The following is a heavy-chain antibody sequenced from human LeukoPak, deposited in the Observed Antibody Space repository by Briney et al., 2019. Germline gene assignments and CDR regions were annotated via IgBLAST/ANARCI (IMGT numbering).Heavy chain of an antibody. Sequence: GGSLRLSCAAPGFTFSTYGMSWVRQAPGKGLEWVSSISGSGYTIDYADSVKGRFTISRDNSKNTLYLQMNSLRAEDTAVYYCAKGRYYGSGKWGYFEYWGQGTLVTVSS. D-gene: IGHD3-10*01. CDR2: ISGSGYTI. CDR1: GFTFSTYG. J-gene: IGHJ4*02. V-gene: IGHV3-23*01. CDR3: AKGRYYGSGKWGYFEY.